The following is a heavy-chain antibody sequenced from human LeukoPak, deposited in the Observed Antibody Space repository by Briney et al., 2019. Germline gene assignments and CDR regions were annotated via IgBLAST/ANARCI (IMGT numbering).Heavy chain of an antibody. V-gene: IGHV3-74*01. CDR1: GFTFSSIW. J-gene: IGHJ4*02. D-gene: IGHD3-10*01. CDR3: VKDYYGPGY. Sequence: GGSLRLSCAASGFTFSSIWMHWVRQAPGKGLVWVSRIKGDGSGTSYADSVEGRFTISRDNAKNTLYLQMNSLRVEDTTVYYRVKDYYGPGYWGQGTLVTVSS. CDR2: IKGDGSGT.